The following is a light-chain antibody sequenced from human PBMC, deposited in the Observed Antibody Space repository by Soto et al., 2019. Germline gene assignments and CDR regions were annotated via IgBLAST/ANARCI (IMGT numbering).Light chain of an antibody. J-gene: IGLJ3*02. CDR1: SSDVRGYAY. Sequence: QSALTQPASVSGSPGQSITISCTGTSSDVRGYAYVSWYQQYPGKAPKLVISEVSNRPSGVSHRFSGSRSGNTASLTISGLQAEDEADYHCCSYTGNTTPVFGGGTKLTVL. V-gene: IGLV2-14*01. CDR2: EVS. CDR3: CSYTGNTTPV.